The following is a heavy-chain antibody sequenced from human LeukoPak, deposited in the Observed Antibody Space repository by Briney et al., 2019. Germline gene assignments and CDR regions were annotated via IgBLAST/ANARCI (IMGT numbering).Heavy chain of an antibody. V-gene: IGHV3-23*01. CDR1: GFTFSNYA. CDR3: VGGIGWLPDY. CDR2: ITGSGDST. Sequence: GASLRLSCVASGFTFSNYAMSWVRQAPGKGLEWVSAITGSGDSTFNADSVKGRFTFSRDNGANSLYLQMNNLRVEDTGVYYCVGGIGWLPDYWGQGTLVTVSS. J-gene: IGHJ4*02. D-gene: IGHD6-19*01.